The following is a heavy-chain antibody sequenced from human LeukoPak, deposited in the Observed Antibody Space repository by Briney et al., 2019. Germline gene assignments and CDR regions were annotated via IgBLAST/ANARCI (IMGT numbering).Heavy chain of an antibody. V-gene: IGHV4-4*07. D-gene: IGHD3-3*01. CDR1: GGSINKDY. Sequence: SETLSLTCTVSGGSINKDYWSWIRQPAGKGLEWIGRINTSGSTHYNPSLRSRVTMSVDTSKNQFSLKLSSVTAADTALYYCARQDFQFLFGAFDIWGQGTMVTVSS. J-gene: IGHJ3*02. CDR3: ARQDFQFLFGAFDI. CDR2: INTSGST.